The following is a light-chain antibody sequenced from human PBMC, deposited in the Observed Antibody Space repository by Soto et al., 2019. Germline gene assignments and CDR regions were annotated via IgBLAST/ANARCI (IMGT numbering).Light chain of an antibody. V-gene: IGLV2-14*01. CDR1: SSDIGRYNF. CDR2: EAT. Sequence: QSVLTQAASMSGCPGQSITISCTGTSSDIGRYNFVSWYQHHPGKAPKLIIYEATKRPSGVSYRFSGSKSGNTASLTISGLQAEDEADYYCTSYTITSPYVFGTGTKVTVL. CDR3: TSYTITSPYV. J-gene: IGLJ1*01.